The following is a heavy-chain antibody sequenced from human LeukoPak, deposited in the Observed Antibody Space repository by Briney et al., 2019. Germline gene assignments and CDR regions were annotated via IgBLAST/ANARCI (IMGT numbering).Heavy chain of an antibody. J-gene: IGHJ2*01. CDR3: AKDTASSWWYFDL. Sequence: GGSLRLSCAASGFTFSSYAMSWVRQAPGKGLEWVSSIRGSGGGTNYGDSVKGRFTISRYNSKNTLYLQMNSLRAEDTAVYYCAKDTASSWWYFDLWGRGTLVTVSS. CDR1: GFTFSSYA. V-gene: IGHV3-23*01. CDR2: IRGSGGGT. D-gene: IGHD5-18*01.